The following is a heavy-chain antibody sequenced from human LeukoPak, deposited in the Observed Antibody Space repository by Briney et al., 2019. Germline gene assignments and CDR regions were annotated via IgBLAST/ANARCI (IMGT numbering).Heavy chain of an antibody. D-gene: IGHD3-10*01. V-gene: IGHV3-21*01. CDR2: ISSSSSYI. CDR3: ARDEGAYYGSGGKSPGY. Sequence: GGSLRLSCAASGFTFSSYSMNWVRQAPGKGLEWVSSISSSSSYIYYADSVKGRFTISRDNAKNSLYLQMNSLRAEDTAVYYCARDEGAYYGSGGKSPGYWGQGTPVTVSS. J-gene: IGHJ4*02. CDR1: GFTFSSYS.